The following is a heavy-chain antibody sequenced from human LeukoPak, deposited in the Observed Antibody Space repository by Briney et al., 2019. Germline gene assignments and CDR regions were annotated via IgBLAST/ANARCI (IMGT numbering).Heavy chain of an antibody. CDR1: GFPFSSYA. Sequence: PGGSLPHLCAASGFPFSSYALSWVGQAPGKGLEWVSAISGSGGSTYYADSVKGRFTISRDNSNNTLYLQMNSLRAEDTAVYYCAKTGYCSGGSCYKGTEKEYYFDYWGGGTGDTVSS. D-gene: IGHD2-15*01. V-gene: IGHV3-23*01. CDR2: ISGSGGST. CDR3: AKTGYCSGGSCYKGTEKEYYFDY. J-gene: IGHJ4*02.